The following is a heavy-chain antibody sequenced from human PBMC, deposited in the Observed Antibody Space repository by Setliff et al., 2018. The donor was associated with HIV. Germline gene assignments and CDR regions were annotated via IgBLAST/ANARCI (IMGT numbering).Heavy chain of an antibody. J-gene: IGHJ3*02. CDR3: ARFYDSGASYSDDAFDI. D-gene: IGHD3-22*01. CDR1: GYTFSYA. CDR2: INTHSGNP. V-gene: IGHV7-4-1*02. Sequence: GASVKVSCKASGYTFSYAMHWVRQAPGQRLEWMGWINTHSGNPTYAQAFTGRFVFSLDTSVSTAYLQISSLRAEDTAVYYCARFYDSGASYSDDAFDIWGQGTMVTVSS.